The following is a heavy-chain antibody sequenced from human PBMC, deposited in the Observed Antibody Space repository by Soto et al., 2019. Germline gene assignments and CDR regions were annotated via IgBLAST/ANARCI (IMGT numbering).Heavy chain of an antibody. J-gene: IGHJ4*02. CDR1: GFTFSSYA. V-gene: IGHV3-23*01. Sequence: EVQLLESGGGLGQPGGSLRLSCAASGFTFSSYAMSWVRQAPGKGLEWVSSISGSGGSTYYADSVKGRFTNSRDNSKNTQYLQRNSLRAEDTAAYYCAKVKAVAGTWEFDYWGQGTLVTVSS. D-gene: IGHD6-19*01. CDR3: AKVKAVAGTWEFDY. CDR2: ISGSGGST.